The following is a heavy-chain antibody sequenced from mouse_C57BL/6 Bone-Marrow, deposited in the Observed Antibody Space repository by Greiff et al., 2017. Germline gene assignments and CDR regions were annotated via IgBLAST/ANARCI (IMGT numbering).Heavy chain of an antibody. CDR1: GFNIKDYY. J-gene: IGHJ3*01. V-gene: IGHV14-2*01. D-gene: IGHD1-1*01. CDR2: IDPEDGET. CDR3: TRTHYYGSPWFSY. Sequence: VQLQQSGAELVTPGASVTLTCTVSGFNIKDYYMHWVKQRTEQGLEWIGRIDPEDGETKYAPKFQGQATITADTSSNTAYLQLSCLTSGATAVYYCTRTHYYGSPWFSYWDQGTLVTVSA.